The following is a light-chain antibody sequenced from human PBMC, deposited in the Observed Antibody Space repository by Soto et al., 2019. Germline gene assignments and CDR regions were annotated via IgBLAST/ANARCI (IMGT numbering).Light chain of an antibody. CDR1: QTISSW. V-gene: IGKV1-5*03. J-gene: IGKJ1*01. Sequence: DIQMTQSPSTLSGSVGDRVTITCRASQTISSWLAWYQQKPGKAPKLLIYKASTLKSGVPSRFSGSGSGTEFTLTISSLQPDYFATYYCQHYNIYSYAFGHGTKVDI. CDR2: KAS. CDR3: QHYNIYSYA.